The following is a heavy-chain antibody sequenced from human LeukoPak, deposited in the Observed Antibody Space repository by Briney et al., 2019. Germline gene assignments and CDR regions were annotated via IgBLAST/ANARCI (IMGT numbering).Heavy chain of an antibody. Sequence: RASVKVSCKAFGYTFTSNYMHWVRQAPGQGPEWMGVISPSGGSTTYAQKFQGRVTLTRDMSTSTDYLELSSLRSEDTAVYYCARDGGNYGAPLGYWGQGTLVTVSS. D-gene: IGHD1-7*01. CDR2: ISPSGGST. CDR1: GYTFTSNY. V-gene: IGHV1-46*01. J-gene: IGHJ4*02. CDR3: ARDGGNYGAPLGY.